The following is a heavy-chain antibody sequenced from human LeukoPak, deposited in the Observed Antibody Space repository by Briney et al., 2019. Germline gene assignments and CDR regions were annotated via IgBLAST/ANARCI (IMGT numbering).Heavy chain of an antibody. Sequence: PSETLSLTCTVSGDSINNYYWSWIRQPPGKGLEWNGYISYSWSTNYNSSLKSRVTISIDTSTNQFYLTLSSLTAADTAAYYCARRDDSSGYHKIFDYWGPGTLVTVSS. D-gene: IGHD3-22*01. V-gene: IGHV4-59*08. CDR3: ARRDDSSGYHKIFDY. J-gene: IGHJ4*02. CDR1: GDSINNYY. CDR2: ISYSWST.